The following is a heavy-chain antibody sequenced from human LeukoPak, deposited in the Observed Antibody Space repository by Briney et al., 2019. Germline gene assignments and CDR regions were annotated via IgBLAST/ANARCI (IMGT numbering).Heavy chain of an antibody. CDR1: GYTLTDYY. Sequence: PRATVKIFCKVSGYTLTDYYMHWVQQAPGKGLEWMGLVDPEDGETIYAEKFQGRVTITAETSTDTAYMELSSLRSADTAVYYCATPPFAYGSGSLVDYWGQGTLVTVSS. CDR2: VDPEDGET. CDR3: ATPPFAYGSGSLVDY. J-gene: IGHJ4*02. D-gene: IGHD3-10*01. V-gene: IGHV1-69-2*01.